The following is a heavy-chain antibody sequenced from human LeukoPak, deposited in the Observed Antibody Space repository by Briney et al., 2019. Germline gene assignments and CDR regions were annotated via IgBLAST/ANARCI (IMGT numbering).Heavy chain of an antibody. CDR2: ISSGSSYI. CDR3: AREFRGYGDYYFDY. D-gene: IGHD4-17*01. V-gene: IGHV3-21*01. Sequence: PGGSLRLSCAASGFTFSSYSMNWVRQAPGKGLEWVSSISSGSSYIYYAGSVKGRFTISRDNAKNSLYLQMNSLRAEDTAVYYCAREFRGYGDYYFDYWGQGTLVTVSS. J-gene: IGHJ4*02. CDR1: GFTFSSYS.